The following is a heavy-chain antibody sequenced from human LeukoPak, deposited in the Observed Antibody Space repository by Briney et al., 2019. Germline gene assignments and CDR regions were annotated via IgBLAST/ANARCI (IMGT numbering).Heavy chain of an antibody. CDR3: ARDSSYYFSAGRGAIDY. D-gene: IGHD1-26*01. Sequence: PSQTLSLTCTVSGGSISSGDYYWSWIRQPPGKGLEWIGYIYYSGNTHYNPSLKSRVTISVDTSKNQFSLKLNSVTAADTAVYYCARDSSYYFSAGRGAIDYWGQGTLVTVSS. CDR1: GGSISSGDYY. J-gene: IGHJ4*02. CDR2: IYYSGNT. V-gene: IGHV4-30-4*01.